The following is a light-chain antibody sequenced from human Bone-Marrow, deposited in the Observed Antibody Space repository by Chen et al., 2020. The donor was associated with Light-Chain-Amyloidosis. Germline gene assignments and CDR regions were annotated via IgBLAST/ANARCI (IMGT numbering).Light chain of an antibody. Sequence: QSVLTQPPSVSGAPGQRVTISCTGSSSDIGAGYDVHWYQQLPGTAPKLLIYDNIKRPSGVPDRFSGSQSGTSASLAITGLQAEDEADYCCQSYDSGRSGSKVFGGGTKLPVL. CDR1: SSDIGAGYD. CDR2: DNI. J-gene: IGLJ2*01. V-gene: IGLV1-40*01. CDR3: QSYDSGRSGSKV.